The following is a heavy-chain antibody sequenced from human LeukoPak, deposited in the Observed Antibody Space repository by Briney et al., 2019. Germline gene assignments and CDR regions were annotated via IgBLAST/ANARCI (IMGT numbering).Heavy chain of an antibody. D-gene: IGHD3-3*01. CDR2: ITSNSGYK. CDR1: GFTFSSHT. V-gene: IGHV3-21*04. CDR3: ARINTARFLEWSSFDP. J-gene: IGHJ5*02. Sequence: GGSQRLSCAASGFTFSSHTMNWVRQAPGKGLEWVSSITSNSGYKHHADSVKGRFTISRDNAKNSLCLQMNSLRAEDTALYHCARINTARFLEWSSFDPWGQGTLVTVSA.